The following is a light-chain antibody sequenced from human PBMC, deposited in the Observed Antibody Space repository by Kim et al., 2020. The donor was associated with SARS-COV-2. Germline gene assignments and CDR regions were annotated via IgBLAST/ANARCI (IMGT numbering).Light chain of an antibody. Sequence: SYELTQPPSVSVSPGQTASITCSGDKLEYKYCSWYQQRPGQSPVLVVYQNYKRPSGIPGRFSGSVSGHTATLTISGTQAMDEADYYCQAWDSNTSFFGGGTNLTVL. CDR2: QNY. J-gene: IGLJ2*01. CDR3: QAWDSNTSF. V-gene: IGLV3-1*01. CDR1: KLEYKY.